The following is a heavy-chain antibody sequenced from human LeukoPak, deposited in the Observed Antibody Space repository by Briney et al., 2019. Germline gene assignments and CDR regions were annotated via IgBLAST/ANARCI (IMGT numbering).Heavy chain of an antibody. V-gene: IGHV1-69*04. Sequence: SVKVSCKASGGTFSSYAISWVRQAPGQGLEWMGRIIPILGIANYAQKFQGRVTITADKSTSTAYMELSSLRSEDTAVYYCARGLGSGYAGSGYWGQGTLVTVSP. CDR2: IIPILGIA. D-gene: IGHD3-22*01. J-gene: IGHJ4*02. CDR1: GGTFSSYA. CDR3: ARGLGSGYAGSGY.